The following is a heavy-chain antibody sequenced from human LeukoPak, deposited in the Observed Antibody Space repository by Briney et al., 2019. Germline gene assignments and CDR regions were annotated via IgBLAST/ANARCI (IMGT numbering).Heavy chain of an antibody. CDR2: INHSGST. Sequence: SETLSLTCAVYGGSFSGYYWSWIRQPPGKGLEWIGEINHSGSTNYNPSLKSRVTISVDTSKNQFSLKLSSVTAADTAVYYCARDHDYGGSRSFDYWGQGTLVTVSA. CDR3: ARDHDYGGSRSFDY. J-gene: IGHJ4*02. V-gene: IGHV4-34*01. CDR1: GGSFSGYY. D-gene: IGHD4-23*01.